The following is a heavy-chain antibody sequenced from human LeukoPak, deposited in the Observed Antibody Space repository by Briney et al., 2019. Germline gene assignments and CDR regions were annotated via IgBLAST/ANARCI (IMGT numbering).Heavy chain of an antibody. J-gene: IGHJ4*02. CDR2: ISSSDSYI. CDR1: GFTFSSYS. V-gene: IGHV3-21*01. Sequence: GGSLRLSCAASGFTFSSYSMNWVRQAPGKGLEWVSSISSSDSYIYYADSVKGRFTISRDNAKNSLYLQMNSLRAEDTAVYYCARDDRSGSYIDYWGQGTLVTVSS. D-gene: IGHD1-26*01. CDR3: ARDDRSGSYIDY.